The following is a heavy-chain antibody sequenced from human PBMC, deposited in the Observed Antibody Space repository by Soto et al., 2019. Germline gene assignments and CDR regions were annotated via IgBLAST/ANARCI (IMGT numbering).Heavy chain of an antibody. Sequence: PSETLSLTCTVSGGSISSGGYYWSWIRQFPGEGLEWIGYIFYSGSSYYNPSLKSRITMSVDTSKNQFSLKLSSVTAGDTAVYYCARLRERTWDYFDYWGQGTLVTVS. CDR2: IFYSGSS. J-gene: IGHJ4*02. CDR1: GGSISSGGYY. CDR3: ARLRERTWDYFDY. V-gene: IGHV4-31*03.